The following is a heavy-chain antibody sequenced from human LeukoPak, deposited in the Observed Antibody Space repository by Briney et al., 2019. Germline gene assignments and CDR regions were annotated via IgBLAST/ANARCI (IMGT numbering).Heavy chain of an antibody. J-gene: IGHJ3*02. Sequence: SVKVSCKASGGTFSSYAISWVRQAPGQGLKWMGRIIPIFGTANYAQKFQGRVTITTDESTSTAYMELSSLRSEDTAVYYCARGYTAMAHAFDIWGQGTMVTVSS. CDR2: IIPIFGTA. CDR3: ARGYTAMAHAFDI. CDR1: GGTFSSYA. V-gene: IGHV1-69*05. D-gene: IGHD5-18*01.